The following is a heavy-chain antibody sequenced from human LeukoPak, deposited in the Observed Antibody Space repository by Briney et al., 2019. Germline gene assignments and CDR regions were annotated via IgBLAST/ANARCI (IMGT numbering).Heavy chain of an antibody. V-gene: IGHV3-15*01. J-gene: IGHJ4*02. CDR1: GFTFSSYS. CDR2: IKSKTDGGTR. Sequence: GGSLRLSCAASGFTFSSYSMDWVRQAPGKGLEWVGRIKSKTDGGTRDYAAPVKVRFTISRDDSKNTLYLQMNSLKTEDTAVYYCTTDYTSGNPYWGQGTLVTVSS. CDR3: TTDYTSGNPY. D-gene: IGHD3-10*01.